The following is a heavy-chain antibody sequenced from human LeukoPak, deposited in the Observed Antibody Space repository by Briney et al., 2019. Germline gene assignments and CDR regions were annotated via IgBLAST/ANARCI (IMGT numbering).Heavy chain of an antibody. CDR2: ISTSGTTT. CDR3: ARVRGSYSVDY. Sequence: GGSLRLSCAASGFTFSDYYMSWIRQAPGKGLEWISFISTSGTTTYHADSVKGRFTISRDDAKNSLYLQMNSLRADDTALYYCARVRGSYSVDYWGQGTLVTVSS. V-gene: IGHV3-11*04. CDR1: GFTFSDYY. J-gene: IGHJ4*02. D-gene: IGHD3-10*01.